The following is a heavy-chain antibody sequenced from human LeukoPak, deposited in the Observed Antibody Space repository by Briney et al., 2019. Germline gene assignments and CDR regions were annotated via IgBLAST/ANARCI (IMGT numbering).Heavy chain of an antibody. V-gene: IGHV3-74*01. CDR1: GFTFSSYW. Sequence: SGGSLRHSCSASGFTFSSYWMHWVRQAPGKGLVWVSRINSDGSSTSYADSVKGRFTISRDNAKNTLYLQMNSLRAEDTAVYYCARDRGWDFWSGYYPRSEKSDAFDIWGQGTMVTVSS. CDR2: INSDGSST. J-gene: IGHJ3*02. CDR3: ARDRGWDFWSGYYPRSEKSDAFDI. D-gene: IGHD3-3*01.